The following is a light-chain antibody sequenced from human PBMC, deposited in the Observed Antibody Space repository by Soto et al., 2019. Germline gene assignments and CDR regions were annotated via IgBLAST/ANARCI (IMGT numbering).Light chain of an antibody. Sequence: EIVMTQSPVALSVSPGERATLSCRASQAIRSDLAWYQQKPGQAPRLLIHGASTRATGFPARFSGSGSGTDFTLTISSLQSEDFAVYYCQQYNNWPWTFGQGTKVDI. CDR1: QAIRSD. V-gene: IGKV3-15*01. J-gene: IGKJ1*01. CDR3: QQYNNWPWT. CDR2: GAS.